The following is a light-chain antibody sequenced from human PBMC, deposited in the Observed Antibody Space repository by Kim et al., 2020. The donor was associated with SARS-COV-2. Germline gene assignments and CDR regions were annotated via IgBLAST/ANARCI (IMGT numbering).Light chain of an antibody. V-gene: IGLV4-69*01. CDR3: QAWGAGFRV. CDR1: SGHSSYS. CDR2: LHSDGTH. Sequence: SVKFTCTLSSGHSSYSIAWHQQQPQKGPRFLMNLHSDGTHNKGDGIPDRFSGSSSGAERYLTISSLQSEDEADYYCQAWGAGFRVFGGGTKVTVL. J-gene: IGLJ3*02.